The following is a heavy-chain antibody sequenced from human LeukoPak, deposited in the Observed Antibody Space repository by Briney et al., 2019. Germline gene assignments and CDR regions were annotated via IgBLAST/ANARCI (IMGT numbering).Heavy chain of an antibody. D-gene: IGHD6-13*01. V-gene: IGHV3-30*03. CDR2: ISYDGSNK. J-gene: IGHJ5*02. Sequence: GGSLRLSCAASGFTFSDYYMSWIRQAPGKGLEWVAVISYDGSNKYYADSVKGRFTISRDNSKNTLYLQMNSLRAEDTAVYYCAREGIAAGGILAWFDPWGQGTLVTVSS. CDR1: GFTFSDYY. CDR3: AREGIAAGGILAWFDP.